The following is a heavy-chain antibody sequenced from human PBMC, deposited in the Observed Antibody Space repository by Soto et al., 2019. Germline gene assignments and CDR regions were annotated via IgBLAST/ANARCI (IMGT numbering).Heavy chain of an antibody. CDR3: ARDEGELLHYYYYGMDV. Sequence: QVQLVESGGGVVQPGRSLRLSCAASGFTFSSYGMHWVRQAPGKGLEWVAVIWYDGSNKYYADSVKGRFTISRDNSKNTLYLQMNSLRAEDTAVYYCARDEGELLHYYYYGMDVWGQGTTVTVSS. CDR2: IWYDGSNK. CDR1: GFTFSSYG. D-gene: IGHD1-26*01. V-gene: IGHV3-33*01. J-gene: IGHJ6*02.